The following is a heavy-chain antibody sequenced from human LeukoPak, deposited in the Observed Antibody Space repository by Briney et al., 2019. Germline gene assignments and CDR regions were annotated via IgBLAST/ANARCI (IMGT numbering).Heavy chain of an antibody. V-gene: IGHV5-51*01. CDR3: ARLTGSYSDY. CDR1: GYSFTSYW. J-gene: IGHJ4*02. Sequence: GESLQISCKGSGYSFTSYWIGWVRQMPGKGPEWMGIIYPRDSDTRYSPSFQGQVTISADKSISTAYLQWSSLKASDTAIYYCARLTGSYSDYWGQGTLVTVSS. CDR2: IYPRDSDT. D-gene: IGHD1-26*01.